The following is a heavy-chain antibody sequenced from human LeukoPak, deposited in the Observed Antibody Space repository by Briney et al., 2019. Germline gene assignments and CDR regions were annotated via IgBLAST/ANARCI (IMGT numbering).Heavy chain of an antibody. Sequence: PSETLSLTCAVSGGSFIGFHWNWIRQSPTRGLEWIGEVNHRGSTNYNPSLKSRVTISVDTSKNQFSLKLRSVTAADTAVYYCARDPTTVIAVSYYFDFWGQGTQVTVSS. J-gene: IGHJ4*02. CDR3: ARDPTTVIAVSYYFDF. D-gene: IGHD4-17*01. CDR1: GGSFIGFH. V-gene: IGHV4-34*01. CDR2: VNHRGST.